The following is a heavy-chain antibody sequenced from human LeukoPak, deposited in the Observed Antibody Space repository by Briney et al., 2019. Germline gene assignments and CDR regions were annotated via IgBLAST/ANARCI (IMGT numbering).Heavy chain of an antibody. CDR2: IKQDGSEK. CDR3: ARDTFWSGYYSAY. Sequence: GGSLRLSCAASGFTFSSYGMHWVRQAPGKGLEWVANIKQDGSEKYYVDSVKGRFTISRDNAKNSLYLQMNSLRAEDTAVYYCARDTFWSGYYSAYWGQGTLVTVSS. J-gene: IGHJ4*02. D-gene: IGHD3-3*01. CDR1: GFTFSSYG. V-gene: IGHV3-7*01.